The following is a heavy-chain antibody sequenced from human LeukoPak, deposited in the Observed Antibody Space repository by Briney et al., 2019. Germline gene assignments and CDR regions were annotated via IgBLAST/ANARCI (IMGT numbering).Heavy chain of an antibody. Sequence: GGSLRLSCAASGFAFSGYAMHWVRQAPGKGLEWVAIISYDGSIEHYADSVRGRFTVSRDNSKNTVYLQMNSLRTDDTARYFCAREEEGELPDYWGQGTLLTVSS. J-gene: IGHJ4*02. CDR2: ISYDGSIE. V-gene: IGHV3-30*03. D-gene: IGHD1-26*01. CDR1: GFAFSGYA. CDR3: AREEEGELPDY.